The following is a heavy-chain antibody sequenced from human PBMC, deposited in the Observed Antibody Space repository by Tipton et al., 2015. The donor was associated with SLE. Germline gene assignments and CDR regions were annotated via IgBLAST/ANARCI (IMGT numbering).Heavy chain of an antibody. Sequence: TLSLTCIVSGGSISRGTYYWGWIRQPPGKGLEWIGTGYHSGSTNYNPSLKSRITISVGTSKKQLSLTLMSVTAADTAVYFCARIIAGPGDAFDVWGQGTMVTVSS. V-gene: IGHV4-39*07. J-gene: IGHJ3*01. CDR1: GGSISRGTYY. CDR2: GYHSGST. CDR3: ARIIAGPGDAFDV.